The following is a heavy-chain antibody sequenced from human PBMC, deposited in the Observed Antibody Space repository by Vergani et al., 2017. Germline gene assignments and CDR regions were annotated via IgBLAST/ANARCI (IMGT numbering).Heavy chain of an antibody. D-gene: IGHD3-3*01. CDR2: ISGSGGST. CDR1: GFTFSSYA. Sequence: EVQLLESGGGLVQPGGSLRLSCAASGFTFSSYAMSWVRQAPGKGLEWVSAISGSGGSTYYADSVKGRFTISRDNSKNTLYLQMNSLRAADTAVYYCAKVIGIFGVVTPKVQFDYWGQGTLVTVSS. V-gene: IGHV3-23*01. J-gene: IGHJ4*02. CDR3: AKVIGIFGVVTPKVQFDY.